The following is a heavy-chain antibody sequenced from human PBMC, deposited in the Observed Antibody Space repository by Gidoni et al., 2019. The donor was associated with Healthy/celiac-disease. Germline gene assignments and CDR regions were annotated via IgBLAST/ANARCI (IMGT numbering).Heavy chain of an antibody. Sequence: QVHLVQSGAEVKQPGSSVKVSCKASGCTFSSYTISWVRQAPGQGLEWMGRIIPILGIANYAQKFQGRVTITADKSTSTAYMELSSLRSEDTAVYYCASYSASKYYYGMDVWGQGTTVTVSS. CDR3: ASYSASKYYYGMDV. CDR1: GCTFSSYT. D-gene: IGHD2-2*01. CDR2: IIPILGIA. V-gene: IGHV1-69*02. J-gene: IGHJ6*02.